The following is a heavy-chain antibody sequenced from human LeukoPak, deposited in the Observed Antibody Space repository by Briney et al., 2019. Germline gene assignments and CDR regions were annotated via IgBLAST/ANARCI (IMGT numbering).Heavy chain of an antibody. J-gene: IGHJ4*02. V-gene: IGHV4-38-2*01. CDR2: IYHSGST. Sequence: YPSETLSLTCAVSGYSISSGYYWGWIRQPPGKGLEWIGNIYHSGSTYYNPSLKSRFTISIDTSKNQFSLKLSSVTAADTAVYYCARLGIAVAGTLDYWGQGTLVTVSS. CDR3: ARLGIAVAGTLDY. D-gene: IGHD6-19*01. CDR1: GYSISSGYY.